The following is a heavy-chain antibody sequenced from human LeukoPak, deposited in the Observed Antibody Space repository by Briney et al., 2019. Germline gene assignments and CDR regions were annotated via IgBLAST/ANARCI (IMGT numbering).Heavy chain of an antibody. CDR2: INHSGST. D-gene: IGHD3-3*01. CDR3: ASSERVVYPLGYYFDY. Sequence: SETLSLTCAVYGGSFSGYYWSWIRQPPGKGLEWIGEINHSGSTNYNPSLKSRVTISVDTSKNQFSLKLSSVTAADTAVYYCASSERVVYPLGYYFDYWGQGTLVTVSS. J-gene: IGHJ4*02. V-gene: IGHV4-34*01. CDR1: GGSFSGYY.